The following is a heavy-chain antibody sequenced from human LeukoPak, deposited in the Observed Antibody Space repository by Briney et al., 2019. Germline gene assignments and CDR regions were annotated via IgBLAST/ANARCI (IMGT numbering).Heavy chain of an antibody. V-gene: IGHV1-69*05. J-gene: IGHJ5*01. D-gene: IGHD3-22*01. CDR2: IIPIFGTA. CDR3: ARDVPDYYDSSGSPPINWFDP. CDR1: GGTFSSYA. Sequence: EASVKVSCKASGGTFSSYAISWVRQAPGQGLEWMGGIIPIFGTANYAQKFQGRVTITTDESTSTAYMELSSLRSEDTAVYYCARDVPDYYDSSGSPPINWFDPWGQGTLVTVSS.